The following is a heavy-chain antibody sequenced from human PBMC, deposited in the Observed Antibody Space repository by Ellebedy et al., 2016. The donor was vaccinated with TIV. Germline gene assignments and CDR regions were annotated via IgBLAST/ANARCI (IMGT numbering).Heavy chain of an antibody. CDR2: IIPILGIP. CDR1: GGTFISYA. V-gene: IGHV1-69*04. Sequence: SVKVSXXASGGTFISYAFSWVRQAPGERLEWMGRIIPILGIPNYAQKFQGRVTISADKSTSTVSLELSSLRSDDTALYYCARVSRWEAFDIWGQGTMVTVSS. D-gene: IGHD1-26*01. J-gene: IGHJ3*02. CDR3: ARVSRWEAFDI.